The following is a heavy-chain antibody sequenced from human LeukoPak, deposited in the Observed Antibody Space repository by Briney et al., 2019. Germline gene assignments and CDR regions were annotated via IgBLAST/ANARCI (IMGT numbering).Heavy chain of an antibody. V-gene: IGHV3-73*01. CDR1: GFTFSGSD. CDR2: ITTKPDNYAT. Sequence: GGSLRLSCAASGFTFSGSDIHWVRQASGKGLGWVGRITTKPDNYATAYAASVKGRFTISRDDSESTAYLQMNSLKTEDTAVYYCTTYRSGHYWGQGTLVTVSS. J-gene: IGHJ4*02. D-gene: IGHD6-19*01. CDR3: TTYRSGHY.